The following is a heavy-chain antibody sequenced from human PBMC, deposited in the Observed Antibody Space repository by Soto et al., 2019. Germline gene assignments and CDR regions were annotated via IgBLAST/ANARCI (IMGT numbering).Heavy chain of an antibody. CDR1: GFTFTSSA. V-gene: IGHV1-58*02. CDR2: IVVGSGNT. CDR3: AAGGDYYDSSGPDDAFDI. D-gene: IGHD3-22*01. J-gene: IGHJ3*02. Sequence: ASVKVSCKASGFTFTSSAMQWVRQARGQRLEWIGWIVVGSGNTNYAQKFQERVTITRDMSTSTAYMELSSLRSEDTAVYYCAAGGDYYDSSGPDDAFDIWGQGTMVTVSS.